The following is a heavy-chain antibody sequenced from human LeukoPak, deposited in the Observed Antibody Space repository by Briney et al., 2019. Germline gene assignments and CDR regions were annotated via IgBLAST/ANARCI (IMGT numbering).Heavy chain of an antibody. V-gene: IGHV4-34*01. CDR3: AGGVLTGCYMN. CDR2: INHSGST. J-gene: IGHJ4*02. D-gene: IGHD3-9*01. CDR1: GGSFSGYY. Sequence: SETLSLTCAVHGGSFSGYYWSWIRQPPGKGLEWIGEINHSGSTNYNPSLKSRVTISVDTSKNQFSLKLSSVTAADTAVYYCAGGVLTGCYMNWGQGTLVTVSS.